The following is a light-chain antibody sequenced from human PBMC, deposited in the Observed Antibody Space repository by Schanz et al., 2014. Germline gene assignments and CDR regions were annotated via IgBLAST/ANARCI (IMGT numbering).Light chain of an antibody. CDR3: SSYTSSSTLRGV. Sequence: QSALTQPASVSGSPGQSITISCTGTSSDVGGYNFVSWYQQHPGKAPKLMIHDVSNRPSGVSNRFSGSKSGNTASLTISGLQAEDEADYYCSSYTSSSTLRGVFGGGTKLTVL. CDR2: DVS. J-gene: IGLJ3*02. V-gene: IGLV2-14*01. CDR1: SSDVGGYNF.